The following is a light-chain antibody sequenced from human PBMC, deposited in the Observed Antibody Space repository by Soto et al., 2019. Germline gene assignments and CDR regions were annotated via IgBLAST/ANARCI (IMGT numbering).Light chain of an antibody. CDR3: QQRSVWPIT. CDR2: VTS. V-gene: IGKV3-15*01. CDR1: QGVRGN. Sequence: EIVMTQSPATVSVSPGERATLSCRASQGVRGNLAWYQQKPGQAPRLLIYVTSTRAAGVPARFSGSASGTEFTLTISGLEPEDFAVYYCQQRSVWPITFGQGTRLEIK. J-gene: IGKJ5*01.